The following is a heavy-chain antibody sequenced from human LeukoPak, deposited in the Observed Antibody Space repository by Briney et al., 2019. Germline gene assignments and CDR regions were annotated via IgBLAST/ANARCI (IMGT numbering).Heavy chain of an antibody. Sequence: GGSLRLSCAASGFTFSSYAMTWARQAPGKGLEWVSAINGGGVSTYYADSVKGRFTISRDNSKNTLYLQMNSLRVEDTAVYYCVKSSPPPFRYWGQGTLVTVSS. V-gene: IGHV3-23*01. J-gene: IGHJ4*02. CDR3: VKSSPPPFRY. CDR1: GFTFSSYA. CDR2: INGGGVST.